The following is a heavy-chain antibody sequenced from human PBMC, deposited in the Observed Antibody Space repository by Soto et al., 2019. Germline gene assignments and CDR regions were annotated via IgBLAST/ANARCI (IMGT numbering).Heavy chain of an antibody. J-gene: IGHJ6*03. CDR2: IYYGGST. CDR1: GGSISSGGYY. V-gene: IGHV4-31*03. CDR3: AESSRAFYYMDV. Sequence: ASETLSLTCTVSGGSISSGGYYWSWIRQHPGQGLEWIGYIYYGGSTNFNPSLKSRVTISVDTSKNQFSLKLSSVTAADTAVYYCAESSRAFYYMDVWGKGTMVIVSS.